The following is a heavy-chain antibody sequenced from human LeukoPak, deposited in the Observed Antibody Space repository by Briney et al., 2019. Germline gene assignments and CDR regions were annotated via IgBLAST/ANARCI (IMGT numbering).Heavy chain of an antibody. Sequence: GGSLRLSCAASGFTFSDYGMHWVRQAPGKGLEWVSSISSRSRDVYYADSVKGRFTISRDNTKSSLFLQMDSLRAEDTAVYYCASTIVTTVYPPGWYFDLWGRGTQVTVSS. CDR2: ISSRSRDV. V-gene: IGHV3-21*01. D-gene: IGHD4-17*01. CDR1: GFTFSDYG. J-gene: IGHJ2*01. CDR3: ASTIVTTVYPPGWYFDL.